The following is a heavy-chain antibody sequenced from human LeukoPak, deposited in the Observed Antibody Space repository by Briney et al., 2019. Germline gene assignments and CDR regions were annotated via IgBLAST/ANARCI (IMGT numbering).Heavy chain of an antibody. Sequence: SETLSLTCAVYGGSFSGYYWSWIRQPPGKGLEWIGEINHSGSTNYNPSLKSRVTISVDTSKNQFSLKLSSVTAADTAVYYCARGVEMATLAFDIWGQGTMVTVSS. J-gene: IGHJ3*02. CDR2: INHSGST. D-gene: IGHD5-24*01. CDR1: GGSFSGYY. CDR3: ARGVEMATLAFDI. V-gene: IGHV4-34*01.